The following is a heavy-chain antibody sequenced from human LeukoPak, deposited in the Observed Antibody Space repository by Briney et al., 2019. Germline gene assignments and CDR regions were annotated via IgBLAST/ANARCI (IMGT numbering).Heavy chain of an antibody. Sequence: GGSLRLSCAASRFIFSSTGMHWVGQAPGKGLEGVAYIRYDGSDKYYADSVKGRFTISRDNSENTLYLQLNSLRPDDTAVYYCARVRVILTTMASFSYWGLGTLVTVSP. CDR2: IRYDGSDK. CDR3: ARVRVILTTMASFSY. V-gene: IGHV3-30*02. CDR1: RFIFSSTG. D-gene: IGHD3-9*01. J-gene: IGHJ4*02.